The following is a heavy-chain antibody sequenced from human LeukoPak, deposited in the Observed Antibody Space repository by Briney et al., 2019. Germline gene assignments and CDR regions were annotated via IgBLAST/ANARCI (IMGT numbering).Heavy chain of an antibody. V-gene: IGHV3-30*02. CDR2: IRYDGSNK. D-gene: IGHD3-22*01. CDR1: GFTFSSYA. Sequence: GGSLRLSCAASGFTFSSYAMSWVRQAPGKGLEWVAFIRYDGSNKYYADSVKGRFTISRDNSKNTLYLQMNSLRAEDTAVYYCAKARRHYYDSSGPLGDYWGQGTLVTVSS. J-gene: IGHJ4*02. CDR3: AKARRHYYDSSGPLGDY.